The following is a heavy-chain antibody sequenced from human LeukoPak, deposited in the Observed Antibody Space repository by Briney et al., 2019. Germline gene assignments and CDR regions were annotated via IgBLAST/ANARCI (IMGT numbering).Heavy chain of an antibody. CDR2: IASSGRNT. CDR3: AKDIHLSA. Sequence: GGSLRLSCAAPGFNFNDAGMAWVRQALGKGLERVSLIASSGRNTYYTGSVRGRFTISRDNSKKTLSLQRNSLRVEDTAIYYCAKDIHLSAWGLGTMVTVSS. J-gene: IGHJ3*01. D-gene: IGHD3-16*02. V-gene: IGHV3-23*01. CDR1: GFNFNDAG.